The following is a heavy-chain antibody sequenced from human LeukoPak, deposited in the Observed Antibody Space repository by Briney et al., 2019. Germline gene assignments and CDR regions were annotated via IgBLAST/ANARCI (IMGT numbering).Heavy chain of an antibody. Sequence: SQTLSLTCTVSGGSISSGSYYWSWIRQPAGKGLEWIGEINHSGSTNYNPSLKSRVTISVDTSKYQFSLKLSSVTAADTAVYYCARGTNTGYSSSWYFYYYYMDVWGKGTTVTVSS. D-gene: IGHD6-13*01. CDR3: ARGTNTGYSSSWYFYYYYMDV. J-gene: IGHJ6*03. CDR2: INHSGST. V-gene: IGHV4-61*09. CDR1: GGSISSGSYY.